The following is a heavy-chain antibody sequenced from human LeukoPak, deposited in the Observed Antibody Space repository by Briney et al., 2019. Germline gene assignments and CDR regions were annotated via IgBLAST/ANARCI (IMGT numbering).Heavy chain of an antibody. D-gene: IGHD5-12*01. CDR3: ARAYDPYYYYYGMDV. V-gene: IGHV3-11*06. CDR2: ISSSSSYT. CDR1: GFTFSDYY. J-gene: IGHJ6*02. Sequence: GGSLRLSCAASGFTFSDYYMSWIRQAPGKGLEWVSYISSSSSYTNYADSVKGRFTISRDNAKDSLYLQMNSLRAEDTAVYYCARAYDPYYYYYGMDVWGQGTTVTVSS.